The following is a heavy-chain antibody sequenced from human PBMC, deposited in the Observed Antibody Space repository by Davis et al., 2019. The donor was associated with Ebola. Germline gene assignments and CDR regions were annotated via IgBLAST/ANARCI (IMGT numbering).Heavy chain of an antibody. J-gene: IGHJ4*02. CDR1: GGSISSSSYY. Sequence: SETLSLTCTVSGGSISSSSYYWGWIRQPPGKGLEWIGSIYYSGSTYYNPSLKSRVTISVDTSKNQFSLKLSSVTAADTAVYYCARPPGDSSGYYDDYWGQGTLVTVSS. CDR3: ARPPGDSSGYYDDY. D-gene: IGHD3-22*01. CDR2: IYYSGST. V-gene: IGHV4-39*01.